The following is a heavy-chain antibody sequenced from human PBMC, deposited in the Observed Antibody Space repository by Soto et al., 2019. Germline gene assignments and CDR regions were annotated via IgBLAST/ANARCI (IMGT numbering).Heavy chain of an antibody. Sequence: GGSLRLSCAASGFTFSSYAMSWVRQAPGKGLEWVSAISGSGGSTYYADSVKGRFTISRDNSKNTLYLQMNSLRAEDTAVYYCAKVPLRYFDGSRLYGMDVWGQGTTVTSP. CDR2: ISGSGGST. J-gene: IGHJ6*02. CDR1: GFTFSSYA. D-gene: IGHD3-9*01. CDR3: AKVPLRYFDGSRLYGMDV. V-gene: IGHV3-23*01.